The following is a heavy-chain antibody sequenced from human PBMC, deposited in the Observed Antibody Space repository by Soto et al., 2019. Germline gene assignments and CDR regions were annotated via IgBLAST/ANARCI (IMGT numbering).Heavy chain of an antibody. D-gene: IGHD5-12*01. Sequence: SVKVSCKASGGTFSSYAISWVRQAPGQGLEWMGGIIPIFGTANYAQKFQGRVTITADESTSTAYMELSSLRSEDTAVYYCARDTRGYRGYDNYYYYYGMDVWGQGTTVTVSS. J-gene: IGHJ6*01. V-gene: IGHV1-69*13. CDR1: GGTFSSYA. CDR2: IIPIFGTA. CDR3: ARDTRGYRGYDNYYYYYGMDV.